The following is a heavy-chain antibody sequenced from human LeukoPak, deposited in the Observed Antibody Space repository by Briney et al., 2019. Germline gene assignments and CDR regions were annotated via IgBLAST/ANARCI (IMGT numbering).Heavy chain of an antibody. CDR2: IRYDGSSK. D-gene: IGHD3-22*01. CDR1: GFTFNSYG. CDR3: AKRDYDSSGYWKYFQH. Sequence: GGSLRLSCAASGFTFNSYGIHWVRQAPGKGLEWVAFIRYDGSSKYYVDSVKGRFTISRDNSKNTLYLQMNSLRAEDTAVYYCAKRDYDSSGYWKYFQHWGQGTLVTVSS. J-gene: IGHJ1*01. V-gene: IGHV3-30*02.